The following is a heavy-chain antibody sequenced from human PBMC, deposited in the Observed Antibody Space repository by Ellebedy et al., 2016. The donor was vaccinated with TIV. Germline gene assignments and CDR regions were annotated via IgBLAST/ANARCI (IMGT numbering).Heavy chain of an antibody. CDR2: MSYSGRT. CDR3: ARELSGNNRHAFDY. CDR1: GGSIGSNY. D-gene: IGHD1-14*01. V-gene: IGHV4-59*01. Sequence: MPSETLSLTCTVSGGSIGSNYWTWIRRPPGKGLEWIGYMSYSGRTDYNPSLKRRATVSIDTSKNQFSLKLSSVTAADTAVYYCARELSGNNRHAFDYWGQGTLVTVSS. J-gene: IGHJ4*02.